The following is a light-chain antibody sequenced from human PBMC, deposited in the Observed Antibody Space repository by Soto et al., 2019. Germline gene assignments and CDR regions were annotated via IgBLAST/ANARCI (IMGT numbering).Light chain of an antibody. J-gene: IGKJ1*01. CDR2: GAS. Sequence: IVMTKSPATLYVSPGERDTLSCRASQSVGGSLAWYQQKPGQAPGLLIYGASTRATGVPARFSGSGSGTEFTLTISSLQSEDFAVYYCQQYRNWPRTFGQGTKVEIK. V-gene: IGKV3-15*01. CDR3: QQYRNWPRT. CDR1: QSVGGS.